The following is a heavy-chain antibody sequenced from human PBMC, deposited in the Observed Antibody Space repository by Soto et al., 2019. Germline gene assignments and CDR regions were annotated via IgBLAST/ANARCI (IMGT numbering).Heavy chain of an antibody. CDR2: IKQDGSEK. CDR3: ASPGGYCSGGSCYYAG. J-gene: IGHJ4*02. D-gene: IGHD2-15*01. Sequence: GGSLRLSCAASGFTFSSYWMSWVRQAPGKGLEWVANIKQDGSEKYYVDSVKGRFTISRDNAKNSLYLQMNSLRAEDTAVYYCASPGGYCSGGSCYYAGWGQGTLVTVSS. CDR1: GFTFSSYW. V-gene: IGHV3-7*01.